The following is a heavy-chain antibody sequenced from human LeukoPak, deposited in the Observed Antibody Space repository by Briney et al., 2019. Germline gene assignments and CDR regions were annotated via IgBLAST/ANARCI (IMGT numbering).Heavy chain of an antibody. CDR2: IRSSSTTI. V-gene: IGHV3-48*03. J-gene: IGHJ4*02. CDR1: GFTFSSYE. CDR3: TRCDGSVCFDY. Sequence: GGSLRLSCAASGFTFSSYEMNWVRQAPGRGLEWVSFIRSSSTTIYYADSVKGRFTISRDNAKNSLYLQMNSLRAEDTAIYYCTRCDGSVCFDYWGQGTPVTVSS. D-gene: IGHD3-22*01.